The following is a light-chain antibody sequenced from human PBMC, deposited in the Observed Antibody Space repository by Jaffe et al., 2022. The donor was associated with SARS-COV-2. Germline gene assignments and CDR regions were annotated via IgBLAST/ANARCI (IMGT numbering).Light chain of an antibody. J-gene: IGLJ2*01. CDR2: EVT. CDR1: PNDVGKYNL. CDR3: CSHADGGALVI. Sequence: QSALTQPASVSGSPGQSITISCSGTPNDVGKYNLVSWYQQHPGKAPKLIVFEVTKRPSGISNRFSGSKSGNTASLTISGLRVEDEADYHCCSHADGGALVIFGGGTRLTVL. V-gene: IGLV2-23*02.